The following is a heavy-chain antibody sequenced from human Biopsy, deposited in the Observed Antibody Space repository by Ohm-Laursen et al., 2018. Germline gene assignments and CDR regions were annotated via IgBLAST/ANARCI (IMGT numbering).Heavy chain of an antibody. Sequence: ASVKVSCKASGYTFTGYHVHWVRQAPGQGLEWMGWSNAKTVDTNYAQKFQGRVTMTRDKSISTAYVDLSSLRSDDTAVYYCTRGGYYYDSLAYYYWFDPWGQGTLVTVSS. CDR1: GYTFTGYH. D-gene: IGHD3-22*01. J-gene: IGHJ5*02. CDR3: TRGGYYYDSLAYYYWFDP. V-gene: IGHV1-2*02. CDR2: SNAKTVDT.